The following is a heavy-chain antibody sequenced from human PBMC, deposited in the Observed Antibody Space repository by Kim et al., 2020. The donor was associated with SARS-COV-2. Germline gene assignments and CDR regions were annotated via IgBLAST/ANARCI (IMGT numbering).Heavy chain of an antibody. CDR1: GFTFSSYA. D-gene: IGHD6-13*01. J-gene: IGHJ6*02. CDR2: ISGSGGST. CDR3: AKAIWREGIAAAGRVYYGMDV. Sequence: GGSLRLSCAASGFTFSSYAMSWVRQAPGKGLEWVSAISGSGGSTYYADSVKGRFTISRDNSKNTLYLQMNSLRAEDTAVYYCAKAIWREGIAAAGRVYYGMDVWGQGTTVTVSS. V-gene: IGHV3-23*01.